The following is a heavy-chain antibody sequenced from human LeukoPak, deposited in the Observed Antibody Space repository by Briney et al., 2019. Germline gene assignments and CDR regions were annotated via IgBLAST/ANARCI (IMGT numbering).Heavy chain of an antibody. CDR1: GFTFSDYY. CDR2: ISSSGSTK. D-gene: IGHD6-19*01. CDR3: ARFRGGSSGWYKNDY. J-gene: IGHJ4*02. V-gene: IGHV3-11*04. Sequence: GGSLRLSCAASGFTFSDYYMSWIRQAPGKGLEYVSLISSSGSTKYYADSVKGRFTISRDNAKNSLYLLMNSLRAEDTAVYYFARFRGGSSGWYKNDYWGQGPLVTVSS.